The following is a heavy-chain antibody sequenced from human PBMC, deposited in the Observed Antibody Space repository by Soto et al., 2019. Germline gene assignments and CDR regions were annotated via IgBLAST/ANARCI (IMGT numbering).Heavy chain of an antibody. CDR3: ARADWFGDGLFDY. V-gene: IGHV3-21*01. J-gene: IGHJ4*02. Sequence: GGSLRLSCAASGFSFSDYSMNWVRQAPGKGLEWVSHISSGSNYIYYGDSVKGRFSISRDNGKNSLYLDMNNLRGEDTAVYYCARADWFGDGLFDYWGQGTLVTVSS. D-gene: IGHD3-10*01. CDR2: ISSGSNYI. CDR1: GFSFSDYS.